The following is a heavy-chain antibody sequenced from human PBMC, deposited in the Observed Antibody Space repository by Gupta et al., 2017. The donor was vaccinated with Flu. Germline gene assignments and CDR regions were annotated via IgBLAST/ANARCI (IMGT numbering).Heavy chain of an antibody. V-gene: IGHV3-48*01. CDR3: ARAFYADNIGYSHSYGMDV. J-gene: IGHJ6*02. D-gene: IGHD3-22*01. CDR1: GFTFSTYS. Sequence: EAQLVESGGGLVQPGGSPRLSCAASGFTFSTYSMNWVRQAPGKGLEWVSFISSSGATIYYTDSVKGRFTISRDNARNSLYLQMNSLRAEDTAVYYCARAFYADNIGYSHSYGMDVRGQGTTVIVSS. CDR2: ISSSGATI.